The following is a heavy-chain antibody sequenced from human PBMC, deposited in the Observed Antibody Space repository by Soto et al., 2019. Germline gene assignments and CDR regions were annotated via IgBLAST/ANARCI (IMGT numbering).Heavy chain of an antibody. J-gene: IGHJ4*02. Sequence: SETLSLTCTVSGGSISSYYLSWIRQPPGKGLEWIGYIYYSGSTNYNPSLKSRVTISVDTSKNQFSLKLSSVTAADTAVYYCARHRNKVSFDYWGQGTLVTVSS. CDR1: GGSISSYY. CDR2: IYYSGST. D-gene: IGHD3-22*01. CDR3: ARHRNKVSFDY. V-gene: IGHV4-59*08.